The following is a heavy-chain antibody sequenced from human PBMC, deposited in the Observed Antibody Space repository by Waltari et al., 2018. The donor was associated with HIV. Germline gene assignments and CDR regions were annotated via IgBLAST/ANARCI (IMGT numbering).Heavy chain of an antibody. J-gene: IGHJ5*02. Sequence: EVQLVESGGGLVQPGGSLRLSCAASVLSFGSNWMRWVRQPPGKGLEWVANIKQDGSEKYYVDSVKGRFTISRDNAKNSLYLQMNSLRAEDTAVYYCAREKSMDGGFDPWGQGTLVTVSS. CDR2: IKQDGSEK. D-gene: IGHD3-10*01. CDR1: VLSFGSNW. V-gene: IGHV3-7*04. CDR3: AREKSMDGGFDP.